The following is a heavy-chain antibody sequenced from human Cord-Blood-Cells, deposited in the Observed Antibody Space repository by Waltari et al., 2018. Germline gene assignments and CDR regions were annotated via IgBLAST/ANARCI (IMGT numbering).Heavy chain of an antibody. J-gene: IGHJ4*02. CDR3: AGGGIYAAAAGIFDY. CDR1: GYTFTGYY. Sequence: QVQLVQSGAEVKKPGASVKVSCKASGYTFTGYYMHWVRQAPGQGLAWMGWINPNSGGTNYAQKFQGRVTMNGDTSISTAYMEMGRLRSDDTAVYYCAGGGIYAAAAGIFDYWGQGTLVTVSS. V-gene: IGHV1-2*02. D-gene: IGHD6-13*01. CDR2: INPNSGGT.